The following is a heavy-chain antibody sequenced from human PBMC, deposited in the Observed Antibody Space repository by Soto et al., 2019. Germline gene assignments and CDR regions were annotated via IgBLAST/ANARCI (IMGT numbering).Heavy chain of an antibody. CDR3: ARKDKSGYFNWFDP. Sequence: GESPKISCIPSGYRFTYYWIAWVRQMPGKGLEWMGIIFPSDSDTRYSPSFQGQVTISADRSTSTVFLQWASLKASDTAVYFCARKDKSGYFNWFDPWGQGTLVTVSS. D-gene: IGHD3-22*01. CDR2: IFPSDSDT. V-gene: IGHV5-51*03. CDR1: GYRFTYYW. J-gene: IGHJ5*02.